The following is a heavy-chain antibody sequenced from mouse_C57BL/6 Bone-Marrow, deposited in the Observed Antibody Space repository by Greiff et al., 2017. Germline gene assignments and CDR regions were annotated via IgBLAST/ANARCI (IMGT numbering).Heavy chain of an antibody. CDR3: ARRATVVATGAWFAY. CDR2: IYPRSGNT. D-gene: IGHD1-1*01. V-gene: IGHV1-81*01. J-gene: IGHJ3*01. CDR1: GYTFTSYG. Sequence: QVQLQQSGAELARPGASVKLSCKASGYTFTSYGISWVKQRTGQGLEWNGEIYPRSGNTYYNEKFKGKATLTADKSSSTAYMELRSLTSEDSAVSFCARRATVVATGAWFAYWGQGTLVTVSA.